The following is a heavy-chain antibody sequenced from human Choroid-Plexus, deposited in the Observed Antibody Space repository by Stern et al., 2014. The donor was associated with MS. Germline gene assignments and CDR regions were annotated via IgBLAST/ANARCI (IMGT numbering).Heavy chain of an antibody. J-gene: IGHJ6*02. Sequence: QVQLGQWGAGLLKPSETLSPTCAVYGRSFSGYYWSWIRQSPGKGLEWIGEIDCGAAPNSSRSLKSRITISVDRSKNHLSLILSAVTAADTAIYYCVRERCINARCYGGRFGYYYYGMDVWGQGTPVTVSS. CDR3: VRERCINARCYGGRFGYYYYGMDV. CDR2: IDCGAAP. V-gene: IGHV4-34*01. CDR1: GRSFSGYY. D-gene: IGHD2-2*01.